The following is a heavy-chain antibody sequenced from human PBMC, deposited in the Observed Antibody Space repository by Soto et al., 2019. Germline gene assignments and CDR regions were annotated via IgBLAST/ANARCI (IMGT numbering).Heavy chain of an antibody. V-gene: IGHV4-34*01. J-gene: IGHJ3*02. Sequence: TSETLSLTCAVYGGSFSGYYWSWIRQPPGKGLEWIGEINHSGSTNYNPSLKSRVTISVDTSKNQFSLKLSSVTAADTAVYYCARTTYYDYFWGSYRPSYDAFDIWGQGTMVTVSS. CDR3: ARTTYYDYFWGSYRPSYDAFDI. CDR1: GGSFSGYY. D-gene: IGHD3-16*02. CDR2: INHSGST.